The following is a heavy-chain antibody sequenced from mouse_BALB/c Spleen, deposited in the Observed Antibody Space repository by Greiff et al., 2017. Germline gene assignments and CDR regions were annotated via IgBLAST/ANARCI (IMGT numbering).Heavy chain of an antibody. CDR1: GFAFSSYD. V-gene: IGHV5-12-1*01. CDR2: ISSGGGST. D-gene: IGHD2-3*01. J-gene: IGHJ3*01. Sequence: EVHLVESGGGLVKPGGSLKLSCAASGFAFSSYDMSWVRQTPGKGLEWVAYISSGGGSTYYPDTVKGRFTISRDNAKNTLYLQMSSLTSEDTAMYYCARHGGWLLLFAYWGQGTLVTVSA. CDR3: ARHGGWLLLFAY.